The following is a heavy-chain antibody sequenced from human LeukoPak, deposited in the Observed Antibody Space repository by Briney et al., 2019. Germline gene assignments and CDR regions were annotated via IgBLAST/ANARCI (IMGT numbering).Heavy chain of an antibody. V-gene: IGHV4-39*07. Sequence: PSETLSLTCTVSGGSISSSSYYWGWIRQPPGKGLEWIGSIYYSGSTYYNPSLKSRVTISVDTSKNQFSLKLSSVTAADTALYYCARGDSSDWYSGTFAIWGQGPMVTVSS. CDR2: IYYSGST. J-gene: IGHJ3*02. CDR3: ARGDSSDWYSGTFAI. CDR1: GGSISSSSYY. D-gene: IGHD6-19*01.